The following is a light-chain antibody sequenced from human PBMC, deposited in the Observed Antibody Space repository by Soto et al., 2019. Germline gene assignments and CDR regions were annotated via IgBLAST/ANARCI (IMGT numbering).Light chain of an antibody. J-gene: IGLJ1*01. Sequence: QSVLTQPPSASGTPGQRVTISCSGSSSNIGGNAVNWYQQLPGTTPKLLIYSNNQRPSGVPDRFSGSKSGTSASLAISGLQSEDEADYYCAAWDDSLSGYVFGTGTSSPS. CDR1: SSNIGGNA. CDR2: SNN. CDR3: AAWDDSLSGYV. V-gene: IGLV1-44*01.